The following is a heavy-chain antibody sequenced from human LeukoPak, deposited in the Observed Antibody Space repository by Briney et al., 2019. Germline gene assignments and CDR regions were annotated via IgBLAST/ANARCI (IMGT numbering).Heavy chain of an antibody. V-gene: IGHV3-23*01. J-gene: IGHJ6*03. Sequence: GGSLRLSCAASGFTFSSYAMSWVRQAPGKGLEWVSAISGSGGSTYYADSVKGRFTISRDNSKNTLYLQMNSLRAEDTAVYYCAKAYYDFWSGDGGYYYYMDVWGKGTTVTVSS. CDR2: ISGSGGST. CDR1: GFTFSSYA. CDR3: AKAYYDFWSGDGGYYYYMDV. D-gene: IGHD3-3*01.